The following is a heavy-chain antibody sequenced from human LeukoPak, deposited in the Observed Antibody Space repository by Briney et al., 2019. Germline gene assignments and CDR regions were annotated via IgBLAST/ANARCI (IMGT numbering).Heavy chain of an antibody. CDR3: ASKGGHYYHFDD. CDR2: VSNGGSST. CDR1: GFDFGTYA. V-gene: IGHV3-23*01. J-gene: IGHJ4*02. D-gene: IGHD3-22*01. Sequence: GGSLRLSCVASGFDFGTYAMSWVRQAPGKGLEWVSTVSNGGSSTYYPDSVRGRFSVSRDNSKNTLYLQMNSLRAEDTATYYCASKGGHYYHFDDWGQGTLVTVSS.